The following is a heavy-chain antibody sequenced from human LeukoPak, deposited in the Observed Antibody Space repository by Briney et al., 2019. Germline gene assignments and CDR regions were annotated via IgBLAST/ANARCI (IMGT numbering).Heavy chain of an antibody. CDR1: GYTPTELS. V-gene: IGHV1-24*01. CDR3: ATAIPDYDFWSGCV. Sequence: GASVKVSCKVSGYTPTELSMHWVRQAPGKGLEWMGGFDPEDGETIYAQKFQGRVTMTEDTSTDTAYMELSSLRSEDTAVYYCATAIPDYDFWSGCVWGQGTLVTVSS. CDR2: FDPEDGET. J-gene: IGHJ4*02. D-gene: IGHD3-3*01.